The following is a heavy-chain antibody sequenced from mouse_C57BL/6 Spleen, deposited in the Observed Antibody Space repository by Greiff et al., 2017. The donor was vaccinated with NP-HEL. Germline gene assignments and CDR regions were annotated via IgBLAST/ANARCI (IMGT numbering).Heavy chain of an antibody. Sequence: VKLMESGAELVKPGASVKISCKASGYAFSSYWMNWVKQRPGKGLEWIGQIYPGDGDTNYNGKFKGKATLTADKSSSTAYMQLSSLTSEDSAVYFCARSGGYDYDPYYFDYWGQGTTLTVSS. CDR3: ARSGGYDYDPYYFDY. V-gene: IGHV1-80*01. J-gene: IGHJ2*01. CDR1: GYAFSSYW. CDR2: IYPGDGDT. D-gene: IGHD2-4*01.